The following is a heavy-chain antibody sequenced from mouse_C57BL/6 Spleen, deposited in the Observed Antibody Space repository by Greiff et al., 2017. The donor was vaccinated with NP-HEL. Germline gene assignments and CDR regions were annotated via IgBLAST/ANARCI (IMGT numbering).Heavy chain of an antibody. CDR3: ARRLYAMDY. V-gene: IGHV1-55*01. CDR2: IYPGSGST. Sequence: QVQLQQPGAELVKPGASVKMSCKASGYTFTSYWITWVKQRPGQGLAWIGDIYPGSGSTNYNEKFKSKATLTVDTSSSTAYMQLSSLTAEDSAVYYCARRLYAMDYWGQGTSVTVSS. CDR1: GYTFTSYW. J-gene: IGHJ4*01.